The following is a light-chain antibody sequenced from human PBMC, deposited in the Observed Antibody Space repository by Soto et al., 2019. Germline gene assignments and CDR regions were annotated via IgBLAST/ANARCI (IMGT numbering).Light chain of an antibody. CDR2: AAS. Sequence: IVLTQSPVTLSLSPGERATLSCRASQGVNSTYVAWYQQKPDQAPRLLIYAASIRATGIPDRFSGSGSGTDFILTISRLESEDFVVYYCQHYGSSFTFGPGTKVDIK. J-gene: IGKJ3*01. CDR3: QHYGSSFT. CDR1: QGVNSTY. V-gene: IGKV3-20*01.